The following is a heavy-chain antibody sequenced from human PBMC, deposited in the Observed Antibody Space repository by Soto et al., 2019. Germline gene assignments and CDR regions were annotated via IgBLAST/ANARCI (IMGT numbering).Heavy chain of an antibody. J-gene: IGHJ4*02. CDR3: ARGKGSSWSHFDY. CDR1: GGSISSYY. CDR2: IYYSGST. V-gene: IGHV4-59*01. D-gene: IGHD6-13*01. Sequence: SETLSLTCTVSGGSISSYYWSWIRQPPGKGLEWIGYIYYSGSTNYNPSLKSRVTISVDTSKNQFSLKLSSVTAADTAVYYCARGKGSSWSHFDYWGQGTLVTVSS.